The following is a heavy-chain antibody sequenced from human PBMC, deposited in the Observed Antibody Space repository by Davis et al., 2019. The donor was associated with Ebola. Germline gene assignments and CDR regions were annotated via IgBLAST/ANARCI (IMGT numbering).Heavy chain of an antibody. CDR2: ISGSGGST. J-gene: IGHJ4*02. Sequence: GGSLRLSCTDSVITFSSYAMTWVRQAPGKGLEWVSAISGSGGSTYYADSVKGRFTISRDNSKKTLYLQMNSLRPEDTAVYYCARIVPDWYDSSGYSRNGRFDYWGQGTLLTVSS. V-gene: IGHV3-23*01. CDR1: VITFSSYA. CDR3: ARIVPDWYDSSGYSRNGRFDY. D-gene: IGHD3-22*01.